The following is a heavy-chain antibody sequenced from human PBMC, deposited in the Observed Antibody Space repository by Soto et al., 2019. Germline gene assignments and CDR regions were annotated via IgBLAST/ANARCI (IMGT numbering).Heavy chain of an antibody. CDR2: INPNSGGT. J-gene: IGHJ6*02. Sequence: GASVKVSCKASGYTFTGYYMHWARQAPGQGLEWMGWINPNSGGTNYAQKFQGRVTMTRDTSISTAYMELSRLRSDDTAVYYCANINYYGSGSYYYYYGMDVWGQGTTVTVSS. CDR1: GYTFTGYY. V-gene: IGHV1-2*02. D-gene: IGHD3-10*01. CDR3: ANINYYGSGSYYYYYGMDV.